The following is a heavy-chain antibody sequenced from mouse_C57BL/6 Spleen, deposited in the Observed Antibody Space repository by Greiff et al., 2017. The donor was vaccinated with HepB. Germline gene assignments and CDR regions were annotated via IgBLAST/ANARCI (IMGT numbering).Heavy chain of an antibody. D-gene: IGHD2-4*01. CDR3: ARTGDYDNFDV. V-gene: IGHV1-82*01. Sequence: VKLMESGPELVKPGASVKISCKASGYAFSSSWMNWVKQRPGKGLEWIGRIYPGDGDTNYNGKFKGKATLTADKSSSTAYMQLSSLTSEDSAVYFCARTGDYDNFDVWGTGTTVTVSS. CDR2: IYPGDGDT. CDR1: GYAFSSSW. J-gene: IGHJ1*03.